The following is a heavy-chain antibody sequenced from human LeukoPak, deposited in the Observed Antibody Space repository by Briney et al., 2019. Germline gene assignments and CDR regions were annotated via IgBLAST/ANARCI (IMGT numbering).Heavy chain of an antibody. D-gene: IGHD3-22*01. CDR1: GGTFSSYA. J-gene: IGHJ4*02. CDR2: IIPILGIA. CDR3: ARAQGTYYYDSSGQIVGTAFDY. Sequence: ASVKVSCKASGGTFSSYAISWVRQAPGQGLEWMGRIIPILGIANYAQKFQGRVTITADKSTSTAYMELSSLRSEDTAVYYCARAQGTYYYDSSGQIVGTAFDYWGQGTLVTVSS. V-gene: IGHV1-69*04.